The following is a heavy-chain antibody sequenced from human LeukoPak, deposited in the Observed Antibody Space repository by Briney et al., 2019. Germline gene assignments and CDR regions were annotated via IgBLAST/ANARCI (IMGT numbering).Heavy chain of an antibody. CDR3: ARGTTPLDNWFDP. J-gene: IGHJ5*02. D-gene: IGHD2/OR15-2a*01. CDR1: GGSISSYY. Sequence: PSETLSLTCTVSGGSISSYYWSWIRQPPGKGMEWIGYIYYSGSTNYNPSLKSRVTISVDTSKNQFSLKLSSVTAADTAVYYCARGTTPLDNWFDPWGQGTLVTVSS. CDR2: IYYSGST. V-gene: IGHV4-59*01.